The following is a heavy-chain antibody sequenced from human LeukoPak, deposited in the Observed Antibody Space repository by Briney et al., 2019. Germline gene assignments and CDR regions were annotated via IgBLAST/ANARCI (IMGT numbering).Heavy chain of an antibody. D-gene: IGHD3-16*01. CDR2: ISGSGGST. CDR1: GFTFSSYA. Sequence: GGSLRLSCAASGFTFSSYAMSWVRQAPGKGLEWVSAISGSGGSTYYADSVKGRFTISRDNAKNSLYLQMNSLRAEDTAVYYCARTLGVYYYYYMDVWGKGTTVTVSS. CDR3: ARTLGVYYYYYMDV. J-gene: IGHJ6*03. V-gene: IGHV3-23*01.